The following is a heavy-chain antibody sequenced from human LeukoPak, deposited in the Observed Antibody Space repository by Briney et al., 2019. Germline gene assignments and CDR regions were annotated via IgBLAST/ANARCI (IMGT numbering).Heavy chain of an antibody. CDR3: ARGEGIVVENAFDI. D-gene: IGHD2-15*01. CDR2: IYYSGST. CDR1: GGSISSGDYY. Sequence: KTSQTLSLTCTVSGGSISSGDYYWSWIRQPPGKGLEWIGYIYYSGSTYYNPSLKSRVTISVDTSKNQFSLKLSSVTAADTAVYYCARGEGIVVENAFDIWGQGTMVTVSS. J-gene: IGHJ3*02. V-gene: IGHV4-30-4*08.